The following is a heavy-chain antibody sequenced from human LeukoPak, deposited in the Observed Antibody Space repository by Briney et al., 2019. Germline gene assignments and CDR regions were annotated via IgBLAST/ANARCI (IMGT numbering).Heavy chain of an antibody. D-gene: IGHD2-2*01. V-gene: IGHV3-23*01. J-gene: IGHJ3*02. CDR3: AKAMRDIVVVPAALLDAFDI. CDR1: GFTFSSYA. Sequence: GGSLRLSCAASGFTFSSYAMSWVRQAPGKGLEWVSAISGSGGSTYYADSVKGRFTISRDNSKNTLYLQMNSLRAEDTAVYYCAKAMRDIVVVPAALLDAFDIWGQGTMVTVSS. CDR2: ISGSGGST.